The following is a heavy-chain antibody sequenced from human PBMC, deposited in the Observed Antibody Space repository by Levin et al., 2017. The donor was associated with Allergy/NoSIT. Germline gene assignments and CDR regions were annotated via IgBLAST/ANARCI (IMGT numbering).Heavy chain of an antibody. CDR2: ISGSGGST. V-gene: IGHV3-23*01. J-gene: IGHJ5*02. D-gene: IGHD2-15*01. CDR3: AKGGYCSGSSCYGNWFDP. CDR1: GLTFSSYA. Sequence: GGSLRLSCAASGLTFSSYAMNWVRQAPGKGLEWVSGISGSGGSTYYADSVKGRFTISRDNSKNTLYLQMNSLRAEDTAVYYCAKGGYCSGSSCYGNWFDPWGQGTLVTVSS.